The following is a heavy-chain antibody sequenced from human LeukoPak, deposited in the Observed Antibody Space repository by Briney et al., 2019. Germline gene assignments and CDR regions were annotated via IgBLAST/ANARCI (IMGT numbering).Heavy chain of an antibody. J-gene: IGHJ4*02. D-gene: IGHD1-1*01. V-gene: IGHV4-59*08. CDR3: RRHHWRAGYFDY. CDR2: IHYSGTT. Sequence: SQTLSLTCTVSGGSSSNYYWSWLRQPQGNGLEWIGYIHYSGTTNYNPSPSSRVTVSVDTPKTQFSLKVSLVTAAAPAASYCRRHHWRAGYFDYWGQGTLVTVSS. CDR1: GGSSSNYY.